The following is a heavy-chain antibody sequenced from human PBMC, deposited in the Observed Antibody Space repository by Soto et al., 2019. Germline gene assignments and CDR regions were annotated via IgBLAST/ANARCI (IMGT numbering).Heavy chain of an antibody. CDR3: AKSLRDVYYYGMDV. Sequence: GGSLRLSCAASGFTFSSYAMSWVRQAPGKGLEWVSAISTSGDTTYYADSVKGRFTISRDNSKNTLYLQMNSLRAEDTAVYYCAKSLRDVYYYGMDVWGQGTTVTVSS. CDR1: GFTFSSYA. V-gene: IGHV3-23*01. D-gene: IGHD3-3*01. CDR2: ISTSGDTT. J-gene: IGHJ6*02.